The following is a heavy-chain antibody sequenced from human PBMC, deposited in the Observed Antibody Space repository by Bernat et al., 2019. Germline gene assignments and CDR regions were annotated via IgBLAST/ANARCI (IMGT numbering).Heavy chain of an antibody. CDR1: GFTFSSYE. V-gene: IGHV3-48*03. CDR3: AREISTSDSEHFQN. J-gene: IGHJ1*01. Sequence: EVQLVESGGGLVQPGGSLRLSCEASGFTFSSYEMNWVRQAPGKGLEWVSYTSSSGTTIYYADSVKGRFFISRDSAKNSLYLQMNSLRTEDTAVYYCAREISTSDSEHFQNWGQGTLVTVS. CDR2: TSSSGTTI. D-gene: IGHD2-2*01.